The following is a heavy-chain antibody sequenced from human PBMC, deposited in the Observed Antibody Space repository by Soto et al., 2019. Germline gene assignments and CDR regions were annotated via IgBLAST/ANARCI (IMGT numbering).Heavy chain of an antibody. J-gene: IGHJ4*02. CDR1: GFTFSSYA. Sequence: EVQLLESGGGLVQPGGSLRLSCAASGFTFSSYAMSWVRQAPGKGLEWVSAISGSGGSTYYADSVKGRFTISRDNSKNTLYRQMNSLRAEDTAVYYCAKLRSGWSSLDYWGQGTLVTVSS. V-gene: IGHV3-23*01. D-gene: IGHD6-19*01. CDR2: ISGSGGST. CDR3: AKLRSGWSSLDY.